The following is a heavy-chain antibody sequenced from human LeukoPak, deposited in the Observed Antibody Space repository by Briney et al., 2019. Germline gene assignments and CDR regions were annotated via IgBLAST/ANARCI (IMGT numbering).Heavy chain of an antibody. Sequence: ASVKVSCKASGYTFTGYYMHWVRQAPGQGLEWMGWINPNSGGTNYAQKLQGRVTMTTDTSTSTAYMELRSLRSDDTAVYYCARDLRDYYDSSGYYPIDYWGQGTLVTVSS. J-gene: IGHJ4*02. D-gene: IGHD3-22*01. CDR1: GYTFTGYY. V-gene: IGHV1-2*02. CDR2: INPNSGGT. CDR3: ARDLRDYYDSSGYYPIDY.